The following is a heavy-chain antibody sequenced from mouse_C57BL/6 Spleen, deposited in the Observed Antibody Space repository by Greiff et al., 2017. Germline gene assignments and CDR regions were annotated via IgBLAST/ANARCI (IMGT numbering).Heavy chain of an antibody. CDR3: VRHGGNFYYAMDY. CDR1: GFSFNTYA. D-gene: IGHD2-1*01. CDR2: IRSKSNNYAT. Sequence: EVKLQESGGGLVQPKGSLKLSCAASGFSFNTYAMNWVRQAPGKGLEWVARIRSKSNNYATYYADSVKDRFTISRDDSESMLYLQMNNLKTEDTAMYYCVRHGGNFYYAMDYWGQGTSVTVSS. J-gene: IGHJ4*01. V-gene: IGHV10-1*01.